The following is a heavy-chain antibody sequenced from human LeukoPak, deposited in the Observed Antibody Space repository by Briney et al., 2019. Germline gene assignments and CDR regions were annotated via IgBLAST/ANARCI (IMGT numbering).Heavy chain of an antibody. CDR3: ARPITMVRGVIIVSDAFDI. CDR2: INPNSGGT. CDR1: GYTFTGYY. D-gene: IGHD3-10*01. V-gene: IGHV1-2*02. J-gene: IGHJ3*02. Sequence: ASVKVSCKASGYTFTGYYMHWVRQAPGQGLECMGWINPNSGGTNYAQKFQGRVTMTRDTSISTAYMELSRLRSDDTAVYYCARPITMVRGVIIVSDAFDIWGQGTMVTVSS.